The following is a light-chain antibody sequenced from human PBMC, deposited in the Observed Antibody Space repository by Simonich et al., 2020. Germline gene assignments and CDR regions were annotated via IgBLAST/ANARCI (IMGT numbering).Light chain of an antibody. CDR1: SSDVGGYNY. Sequence: QSALPQPASVSGSPGQSLTISCTGTSSDVGGYNYVSWYQQHPGKAPKLMIYDVSKRPSGVSNRFSGSKSGNTASLTISGLQAEDEADYYCSSYTSSSTYVFGTGTKVTVL. J-gene: IGLJ1*01. V-gene: IGLV2-14*01. CDR3: SSYTSSSTYV. CDR2: DVS.